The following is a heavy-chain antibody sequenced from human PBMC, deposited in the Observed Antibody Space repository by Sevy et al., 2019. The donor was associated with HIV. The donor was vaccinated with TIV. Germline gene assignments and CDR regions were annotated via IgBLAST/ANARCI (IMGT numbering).Heavy chain of an antibody. D-gene: IGHD6-13*01. V-gene: IGHV4-59*02. CDR1: GGSVSSYF. Sequence: SETLSLTCTVSGGSVSSYFWSWIRQPPGKGLEWIGYIYYSGRTDDNPSLKSAVTISLDTSKNQFSLKLSSVTAADTAVYYCARESPYIAAAGKYYYYNGMDVWGQGTTVTVSS. CDR2: IYYSGRT. CDR3: ARESPYIAAAGKYYYYNGMDV. J-gene: IGHJ6*02.